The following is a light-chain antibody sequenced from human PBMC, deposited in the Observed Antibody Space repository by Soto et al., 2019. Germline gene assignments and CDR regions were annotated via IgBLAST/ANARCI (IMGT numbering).Light chain of an antibody. CDR3: AAWDDTLDVFYV. CDR1: SSNIGANS. J-gene: IGLJ1*01. CDR2: SNN. Sequence: QPVLTQPPSASGAPGQTVTISCSGSSSNIGANSVNWYQQVPGKAPKFLISSNNQRPSGVPARFSASKSGTSASLAISGLQSEDEADYYCAAWDDTLDVFYVFGSGTKVTVL. V-gene: IGLV1-44*01.